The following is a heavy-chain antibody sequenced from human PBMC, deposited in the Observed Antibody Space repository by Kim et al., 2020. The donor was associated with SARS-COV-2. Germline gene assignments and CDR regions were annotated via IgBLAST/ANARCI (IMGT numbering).Heavy chain of an antibody. J-gene: IGHJ4*02. V-gene: IGHV4-34*01. Sequence: NQKGSTNYTPSLKSRVTISVDTSKNQFSLKLSSVIAADTGVYYCARGYSRWGQGTLVTVSS. D-gene: IGHD6-13*01. CDR3: ARGYSR. CDR2: NQKGST.